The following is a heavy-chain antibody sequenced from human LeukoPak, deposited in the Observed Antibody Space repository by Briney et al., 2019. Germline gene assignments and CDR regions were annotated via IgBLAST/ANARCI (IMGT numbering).Heavy chain of an antibody. V-gene: IGHV3-11*04. D-gene: IGHD3-10*01. CDR1: GFSFSDYY. CDR3: ANYVLGSRIDY. CDR2: ISSSGFTI. Sequence: GGSLRLSCAASGFSFSDYYMSWIRQAPGKGLEWVSYISSSGFTIYYADSVKGRFTISRDNAKNSLYLQMNSLRAEDTAVYFCANYVLGSRIDYWGQGTLVTVSS. J-gene: IGHJ4*02.